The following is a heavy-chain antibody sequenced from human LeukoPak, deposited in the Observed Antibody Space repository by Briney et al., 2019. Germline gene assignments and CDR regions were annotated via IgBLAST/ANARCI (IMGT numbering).Heavy chain of an antibody. CDR2: INPNSGGT. Sequence: GASVKVSCKASGYTFTGYYMHWLRQAPRQGLEWMGWINPNSGGTNYAQKFQGRVTMTRDTSISTAYMELSRLRSDDTAVYYCARPYEGDAFDIWGQGTMVTVSS. J-gene: IGHJ3*02. D-gene: IGHD3-3*01. V-gene: IGHV1-2*02. CDR3: ARPYEGDAFDI. CDR1: GYTFTGYY.